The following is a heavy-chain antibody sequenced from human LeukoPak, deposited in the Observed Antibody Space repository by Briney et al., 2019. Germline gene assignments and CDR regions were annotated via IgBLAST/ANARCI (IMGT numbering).Heavy chain of an antibody. V-gene: IGHV3-30*04. Sequence: QPGGSLRLSCAASGFTFSSYAMHWVRQAPGKGLEWVAVISYDGSNKYYADSVKGRFTISRDNSKNTLYLQMNSLRAEDTAVYYCAKDNSSYYYYGMDVWGQGTTVTVSS. CDR2: ISYDGSNK. CDR3: AKDNSSYYYYGMDV. D-gene: IGHD6-13*01. CDR1: GFTFSSYA. J-gene: IGHJ6*02.